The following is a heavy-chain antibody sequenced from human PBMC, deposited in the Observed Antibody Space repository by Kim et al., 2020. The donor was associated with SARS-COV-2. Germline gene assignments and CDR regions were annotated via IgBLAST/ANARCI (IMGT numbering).Heavy chain of an antibody. CDR1: GGSISSSSYY. J-gene: IGHJ4*02. Sequence: SETLSLTCTVSGGSISSSSYYWGWIRQPPGKGLEWIGSIYYSGSTYYNPSLKSRVTISVDTSKNQFSLKLSSVTAADTAVYYCARSPAYGSGSFSPYYFDYWGQGTLVTVSS. V-gene: IGHV4-39*01. D-gene: IGHD3-10*01. CDR3: ARSPAYGSGSFSPYYFDY. CDR2: IYYSGST.